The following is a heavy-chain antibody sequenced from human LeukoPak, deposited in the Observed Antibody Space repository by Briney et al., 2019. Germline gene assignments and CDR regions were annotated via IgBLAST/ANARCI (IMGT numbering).Heavy chain of an antibody. Sequence: GRTLRLSPAASGFTFSSYAMSWVRHAPGKGLEWGSGITGRGGGTYHADSVKGRFTISRDDSKNTLYLQMNSLKAEDTAVYYCAKEDRSGSSGYNDYWGEGTLVTASS. CDR2: ITGRGGGT. V-gene: IGHV3-23*01. CDR1: GFTFSSYA. CDR3: AKEDRSGSSGYNDY. D-gene: IGHD3-22*01. J-gene: IGHJ4*02.